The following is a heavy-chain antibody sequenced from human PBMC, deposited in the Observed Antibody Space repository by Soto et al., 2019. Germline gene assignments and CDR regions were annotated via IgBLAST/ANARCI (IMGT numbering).Heavy chain of an antibody. CDR2: IIPIFGTA. CDR3: ATSPGIEVDGLFDY. D-gene: IGHD6-19*01. Sequence: QVQLVQSGAEVKKPGSSVKVSCKASGGTFSSYAISWVRQAPGQGLEWMGGIIPIFGTANYAQKFQGRVTITADESTSTAYMELSILSSEDTAVYYCATSPGIEVDGLFDYWGQGTLVTVSS. CDR1: GGTFSSYA. J-gene: IGHJ4*02. V-gene: IGHV1-69*01.